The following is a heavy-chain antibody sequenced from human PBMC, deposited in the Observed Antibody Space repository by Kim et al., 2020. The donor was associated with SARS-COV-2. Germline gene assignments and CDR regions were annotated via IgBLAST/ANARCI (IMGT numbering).Heavy chain of an antibody. J-gene: IGHJ4*02. CDR1: GYTLTAYY. CDR3: ASRIAAIEAVPDY. D-gene: IGHD6-25*01. Sequence: ASVKVSCKASGYTLTAYYMHWVRQAPGQGLEWMGRIDPSSGGTNYAQKFQDRVTMTRDTSISTAYMELNRLISDDTAVYYCASRIAAIEAVPDYWGQGTLVTVSS. V-gene: IGHV1-2*06. CDR2: IDPSSGGT.